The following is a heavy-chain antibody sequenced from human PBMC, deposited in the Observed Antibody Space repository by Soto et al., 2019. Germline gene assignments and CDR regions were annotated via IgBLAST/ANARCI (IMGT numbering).Heavy chain of an antibody. Sequence: QVHLVQSGAEVKKPGASVKVSCKGSGYGFTTYGITWVRQAPGQGLEWMAWISAHNGNTNYAQKLQGRVTVTIDTSTSTAYMELRRLRSDDTAVYYCARGRYGDYWGQGARVTVSS. J-gene: IGHJ4*02. D-gene: IGHD1-1*01. V-gene: IGHV1-18*01. CDR1: GYGFTTYG. CDR3: ARGRYGDY. CDR2: ISAHNGNT.